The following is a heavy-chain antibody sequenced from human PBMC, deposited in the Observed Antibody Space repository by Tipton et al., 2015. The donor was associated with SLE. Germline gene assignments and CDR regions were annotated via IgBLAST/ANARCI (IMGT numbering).Heavy chain of an antibody. CDR3: AKEGIYDVVGLGGGMDV. D-gene: IGHD2-15*01. V-gene: IGHV3-11*04. Sequence: SLRLSCVASGFTFGDYYMSWIRQAPGKGLEWVSYMSGSDSTVYHADSVKGRFTISRDNAKSSLYLQMNSLRAEDTAVYYCAKEGIYDVVGLGGGMDVWGQGTTVTVSS. CDR2: MSGSDSTV. J-gene: IGHJ6*02. CDR1: GFTFGDYY.